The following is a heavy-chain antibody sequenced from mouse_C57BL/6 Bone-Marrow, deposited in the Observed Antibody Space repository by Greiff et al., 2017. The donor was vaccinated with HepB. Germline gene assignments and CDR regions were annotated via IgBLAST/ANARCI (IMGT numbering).Heavy chain of an antibody. Sequence: QVQLKESGPGLVQPSQSLSITCTVSGFSLTSYGVHWVRQSPGKGLEWLGVIWSGGSTDYNAAFISRLSISKDNSKSQVFFKMNSLQADDTAIYYCASTMVPHYYAMDYWGQGTSVTVSS. CDR1: GFSLTSYG. V-gene: IGHV2-2*01. CDR3: ASTMVPHYYAMDY. D-gene: IGHD2-2*01. CDR2: IWSGGST. J-gene: IGHJ4*01.